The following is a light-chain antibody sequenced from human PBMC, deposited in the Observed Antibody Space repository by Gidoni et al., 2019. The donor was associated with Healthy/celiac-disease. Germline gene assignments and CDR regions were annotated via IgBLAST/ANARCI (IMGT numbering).Light chain of an antibody. Sequence: EIVLTQSPGTLSLSPGERATLSCRASQSVSSSYLAWYQQKPGQAPRRLSYGASSRATGIPDRFSGRGSGTDFNLTISRLEPEDFAVYYFQQYGSSPLYTFGQGTKLEIK. CDR1: QSVSSSY. CDR3: QQYGSSPLYT. V-gene: IGKV3-20*01. J-gene: IGKJ2*01. CDR2: GAS.